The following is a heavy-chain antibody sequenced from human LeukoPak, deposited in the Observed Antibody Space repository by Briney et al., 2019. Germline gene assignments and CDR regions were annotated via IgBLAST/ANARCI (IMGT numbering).Heavy chain of an antibody. J-gene: IGHJ4*02. CDR3: AKARGSSVYEQFDY. V-gene: IGHV3-53*01. CDR1: GFTVSSNY. D-gene: IGHD5/OR15-5a*01. Sequence: PGGSLRLSCAASGFTVSSNYMSWVRQAPGKGLEWVSVIYGGGSTYYADSVEGRFTISRDNSKNTLYLQMNSLRADDTAVYYCAKARGSSVYEQFDYWGQGTQVTVSP. CDR2: IYGGGST.